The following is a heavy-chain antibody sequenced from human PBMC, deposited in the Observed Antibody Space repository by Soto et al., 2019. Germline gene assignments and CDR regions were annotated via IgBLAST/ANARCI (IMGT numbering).Heavy chain of an antibody. Sequence: ASVKVSCKVSGYTLTELSMHWVRQAPGKGLEWMGGFDPEDGETIYAQKFQGRVTMTEDTSTDTAYMELSSLRSEDTAVYYCATVSPIAEAGIYYYDGTAVWGQGTTVTVS. CDR1: GYTLTELS. CDR3: ATVSPIAEAGIYYYDGTAV. V-gene: IGHV1-24*01. D-gene: IGHD6-19*01. J-gene: IGHJ6*02. CDR2: FDPEDGET.